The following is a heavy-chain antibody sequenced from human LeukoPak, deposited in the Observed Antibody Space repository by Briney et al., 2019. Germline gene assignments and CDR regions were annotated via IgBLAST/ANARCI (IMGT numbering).Heavy chain of an antibody. V-gene: IGHV4-34*01. D-gene: IGHD2-15*01. CDR3: ARVELLRWGYYYYGMDV. Sequence: SEALSLTCAVYGGSFSGYYWSWIRQPPGKGLEWIGEINHSGSTNYNPSLKSRVTISVDTSENQFSLKLSSVTAADTAVYYCARVELLRWGYYYYGMDVWGQGTTVTVSS. J-gene: IGHJ6*02. CDR2: INHSGST. CDR1: GGSFSGYY.